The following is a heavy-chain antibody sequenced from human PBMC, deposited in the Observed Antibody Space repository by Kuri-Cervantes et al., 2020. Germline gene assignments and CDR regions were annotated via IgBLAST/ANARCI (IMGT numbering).Heavy chain of an antibody. CDR1: GFTFSSYW. Sequence: GGSLRLSCAASGFTFSSYWMHWVRQAPGKGLVWVSRINNDGSSTSYADSVKGRFTISRDNAKNTLYLQMNSLRAEDTAVYYCARAVGATALDYWGQGTLVTVSS. CDR3: ARAVGATALDY. J-gene: IGHJ4*02. CDR2: INNDGSST. D-gene: IGHD1-26*01. V-gene: IGHV3-74*01.